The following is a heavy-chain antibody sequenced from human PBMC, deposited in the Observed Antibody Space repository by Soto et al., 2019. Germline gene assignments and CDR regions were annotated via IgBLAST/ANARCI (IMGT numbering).Heavy chain of an antibody. J-gene: IGHJ6*02. D-gene: IGHD1-26*01. CDR1: GFTFSSDW. CDR3: EPTPPTVGAGGEEYYYYYGMDV. V-gene: IGHV3-7*01. Sequence: EVQLVESGGGLAQPGGSLRLSCAASGFTFSSDWMSWVRQAPGKGLEWVANIKQDGSEKYYVDSVKGRFTISRDNAKKSLYLQQNSLTAAEAAVYYCEPTPPTVGAGGEEYYYYYGMDVWGQGTTVTVSS. CDR2: IKQDGSEK.